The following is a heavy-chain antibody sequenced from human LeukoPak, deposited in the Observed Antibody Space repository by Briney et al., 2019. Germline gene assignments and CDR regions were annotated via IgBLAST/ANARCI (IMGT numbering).Heavy chain of an antibody. CDR1: GGSISSSSYY. CDR3: ARGRIVGATGLDY. V-gene: IGHV4-39*07. CDR2: IYYSGST. D-gene: IGHD1-26*01. Sequence: SETLSLTCTVSGGSISSSSYYWGWIRQPPGKGLEWIGSIYYSGSTYYNPSLKSRVTISVDTSKNQFSLKLSSVTAADTAVYYCARGRIVGATGLDYWGQGTLVTVSS. J-gene: IGHJ4*02.